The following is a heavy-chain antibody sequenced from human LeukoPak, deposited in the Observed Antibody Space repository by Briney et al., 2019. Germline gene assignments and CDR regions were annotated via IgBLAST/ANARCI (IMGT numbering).Heavy chain of an antibody. J-gene: IGHJ4*02. CDR3: ASLLRGVPPY. D-gene: IGHD3-10*01. CDR2: ISSSSSYI. V-gene: IGHV3-21*01. CDR1: GFTFSSYS. Sequence: PGGSLRLSCAASGFTFSSYSMNWVRQAPGKGLEWVSSISSSSSYIYYADSVKGRFTISRDNAKNPLYLQMNSLRAEDTAVYYCASLLRGVPPYWGQGTLVTVSS.